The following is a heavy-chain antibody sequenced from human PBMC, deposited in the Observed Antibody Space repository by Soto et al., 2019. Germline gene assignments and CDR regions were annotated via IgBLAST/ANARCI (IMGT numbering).Heavy chain of an antibody. Sequence: GGSLRLSCAASGFTFSSYAMSWVRQAPGKGLEWVSAISGSGGSTYYADSVKGRFTISRDNSKNTLYLQMNSLRAEDTAVYSCAKDQAHYGGNYYYYMDVWGKGTTVTVSS. CDR3: AKDQAHYGGNYYYYMDV. V-gene: IGHV3-23*01. J-gene: IGHJ6*03. D-gene: IGHD4-17*01. CDR1: GFTFSSYA. CDR2: ISGSGGST.